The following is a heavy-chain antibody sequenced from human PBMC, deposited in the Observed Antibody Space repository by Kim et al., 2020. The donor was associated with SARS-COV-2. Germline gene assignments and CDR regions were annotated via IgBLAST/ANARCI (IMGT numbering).Heavy chain of an antibody. V-gene: IGHV5-10-1*01. CDR1: GYSFTSYW. CDR3: ARQGLLWFGELDDAFDI. J-gene: IGHJ3*02. D-gene: IGHD3-10*01. Sequence: GESLKISCKGSGYSFTSYWISWVRQMPGKGLEWMGRIDPSDSYTNYSPSFRGHVTISADKSISTAYLQWSSLKASDTAMYYCARQGLLWFGELDDAFDIWGQGTMVTVSS. CDR2: IDPSDSYT.